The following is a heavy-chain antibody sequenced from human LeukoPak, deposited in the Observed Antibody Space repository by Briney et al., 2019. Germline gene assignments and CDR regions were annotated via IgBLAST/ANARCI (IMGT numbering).Heavy chain of an antibody. CDR1: GFTFSSYW. J-gene: IGHJ4*02. V-gene: IGHV3-7*01. CDR2: IKQDGSEK. CDR3: AKLGYCSSTSCSELDY. D-gene: IGHD2-2*01. Sequence: GGSLRLSCAASGFTFSSYWMTWVRQAPGKGLEWVANIKQDGSEKYYVDSVKGRFTISRDNSKNTLYLQMNSLRAEDTTVYYCAKLGYCSSTSCSELDYWGQGTLVTVSS.